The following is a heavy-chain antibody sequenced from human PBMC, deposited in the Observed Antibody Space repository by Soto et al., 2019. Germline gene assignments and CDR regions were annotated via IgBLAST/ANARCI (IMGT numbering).Heavy chain of an antibody. CDR2: IYYDGGT. V-gene: IGHV4-61*01. CDR1: GDSVIRATYY. D-gene: IGHD6-13*01. Sequence: SETLSLTCTVYGDSVIRATYYWSWIRQPPGKGLEWIGYIYYDGGTTYNSSLKSRVTISTDTSRSQLSLQLTSATPADTAVYYCARVLPGIAAAYDAFDVWGQGTMVTVSS. CDR3: ARVLPGIAAAYDAFDV. J-gene: IGHJ3*01.